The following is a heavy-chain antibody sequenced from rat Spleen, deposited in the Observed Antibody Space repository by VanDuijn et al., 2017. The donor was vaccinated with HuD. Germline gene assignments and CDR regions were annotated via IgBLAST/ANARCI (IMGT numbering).Heavy chain of an antibody. J-gene: IGHJ1*01. CDR1: GYSITSNY. V-gene: IGHV3-1*01. CDR2: ISYSGST. CDR3: ARSLSYAHYFWYFDF. D-gene: IGHD1-12*01. Sequence: EVQLQESGPGLVKPSQSLSLTCSVTGYSITSNYWGWIRKFPGNQMEWMGYISYSGSTGYNPSLKSRISISRDTSKNQFFLQVNSVSTEDTATYYCARSLSYAHYFWYFDFWGPGTMVTVSS.